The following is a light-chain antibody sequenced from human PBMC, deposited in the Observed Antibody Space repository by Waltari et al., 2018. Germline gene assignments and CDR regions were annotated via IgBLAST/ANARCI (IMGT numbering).Light chain of an antibody. CDR3: QKYGSLPAT. Sequence: CRASQAVGRFLACYQQKPVQAPRLLIYDTSTRATVIPDRFSGSGSGTDFSLTISRLEPEDFAVYYCQKYGSLPATFGQGTKVEIK. CDR1: QAVGRF. J-gene: IGKJ1*01. CDR2: DTS. V-gene: IGKV3-20*01.